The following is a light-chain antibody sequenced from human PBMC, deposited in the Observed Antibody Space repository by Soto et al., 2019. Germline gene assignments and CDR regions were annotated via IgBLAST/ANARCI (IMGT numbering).Light chain of an antibody. Sequence: QTVVTQEPSLTVSPGGTVTLTCASSTGAVTTDYHANWFQQKPGQAPRALIYSTSNKHSWTPAQFSGSLLGGKATLTLSGVQPEDEAEYYCLLFYGGDQPRVFGGGTKLTVL. J-gene: IGLJ3*02. CDR2: STS. V-gene: IGLV7-43*01. CDR3: LLFYGGDQPRV. CDR1: TGAVTTDYH.